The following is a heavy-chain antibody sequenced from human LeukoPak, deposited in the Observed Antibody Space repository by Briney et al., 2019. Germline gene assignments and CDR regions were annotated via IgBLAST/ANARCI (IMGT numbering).Heavy chain of an antibody. J-gene: IGHJ4*02. CDR2: IKQDGSEK. CDR1: GFTFSIYW. V-gene: IGHV3-7*03. D-gene: IGHD5-18*01. Sequence: GGSLRLSCAASGFTFSIYWMTWVRQAPGKGLEWVASIKQDGSEKYYVDSAKGRFTISRDNAKNSLYLQMNSLRAEDTAVYYCAKAADTAMGPFDYWGQGTLVTVSS. CDR3: AKAADTAMGPFDY.